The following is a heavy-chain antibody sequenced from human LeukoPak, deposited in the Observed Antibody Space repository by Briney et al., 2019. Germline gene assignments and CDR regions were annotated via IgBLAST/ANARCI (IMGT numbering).Heavy chain of an antibody. J-gene: IGHJ4*02. D-gene: IGHD3-10*01. CDR2: ISSSSYI. Sequence: PGGSLRLSCAASGFTFSSYSMNWVRQAPGKGLEWVSSISSSSYIYYADSVKGRFTISRDNAKNSLYLQMNSLRAEDTAVYYCARARGGYYFDYWGQGTLVTVSS. V-gene: IGHV3-21*01. CDR3: ARARGGYYFDY. CDR1: GFTFSSYS.